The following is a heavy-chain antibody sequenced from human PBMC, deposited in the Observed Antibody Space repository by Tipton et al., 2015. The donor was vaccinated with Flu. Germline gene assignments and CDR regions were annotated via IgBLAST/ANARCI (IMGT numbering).Heavy chain of an antibody. D-gene: IGHD3-10*01. CDR3: ARDRSGSSSYYGAFDI. J-gene: IGHJ3*02. Sequence: TLSLTCTVSGGSISSGNSYWTWIRQPAGQGLQWIGRIYTSGSTNYNFSLNSRVTISVDTSKNQFYLRLTSVTAADTAIYYCARDRSGSSSYYGAFDIWGQGTMVNVSS. CDR1: GGSISSGNSY. V-gene: IGHV4-61*02. CDR2: IYTSGST.